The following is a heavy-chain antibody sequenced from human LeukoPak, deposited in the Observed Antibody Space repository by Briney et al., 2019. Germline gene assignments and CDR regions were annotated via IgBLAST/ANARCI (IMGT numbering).Heavy chain of an antibody. CDR3: ARRGSSNYFDY. V-gene: IGHV4-59*01. D-gene: IGHD4-11*01. CDR1: GGSISSYY. J-gene: IGHJ4*02. Sequence: PSETLSLTCTVSGGSISSYYWSWIRQPPGKGLERIGHIYGSGSTNYNPSLKSRVTISVDTSKNQFSLKLNSVTAADTAVYYCARRGSSNYFDYWGQGTLVTVSS. CDR2: IYGSGST.